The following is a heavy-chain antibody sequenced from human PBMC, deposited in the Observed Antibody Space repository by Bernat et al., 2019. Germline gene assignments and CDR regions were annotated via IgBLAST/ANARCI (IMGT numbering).Heavy chain of an antibody. J-gene: IGHJ3*02. CDR2: ISSNGGST. V-gene: IGHV3-64*04. CDR3: AKDPHFPTGI. D-gene: IGHD2-8*02. CDR1: GFTFSSYA. Sequence: VQLVESGGGLVQPGGSLRLSCSASGFTFSSYAMHWVRQAPGKGLEYVSAISSNGGSTYYADSVKGRFTISRDNSENTLYLQMNSLRAEDTAVYYCAKDPHFPTGIWGQGTKVTVSS.